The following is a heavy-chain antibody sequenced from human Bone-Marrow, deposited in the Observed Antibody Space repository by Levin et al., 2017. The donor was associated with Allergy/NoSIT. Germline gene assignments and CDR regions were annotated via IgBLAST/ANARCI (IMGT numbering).Heavy chain of an antibody. CDR3: VGQELGDLAY. CDR2: MKPDGSGK. J-gene: IGHJ4*02. V-gene: IGHV3-7*01. D-gene: IGHD3-16*01. Sequence: GGSLRLSCVAPGFIFTNYWLTWVRQAPGKGLEWVATMKPDGSGKHYVDSVKGRFIISRDNAKNTMDLQMNSLRVEDAAVYYCVGQELGDLAYWGQGTLVTVSS. CDR1: GFIFTNYW.